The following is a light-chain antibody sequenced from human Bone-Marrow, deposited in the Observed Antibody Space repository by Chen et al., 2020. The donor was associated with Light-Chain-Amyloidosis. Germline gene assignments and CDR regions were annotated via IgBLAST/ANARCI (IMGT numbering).Light chain of an antibody. CDR2: WAS. CDR1: QSVLYSSNNKNY. Sequence: DIVMTQSPDSLAVSLVERATINCKSSQSVLYSSNNKNYLAWYQQKPGQPPKLLIYWASTRESGVPDRFSGSGSGTDFTLTISSLQAEDVAVYYCQQYYSTPLTFGGGIKVQIK. V-gene: IGKV4-1*01. CDR3: QQYYSTPLT. J-gene: IGKJ4*01.